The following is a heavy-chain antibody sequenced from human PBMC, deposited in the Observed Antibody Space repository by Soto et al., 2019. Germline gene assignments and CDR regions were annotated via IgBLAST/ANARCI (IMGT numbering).Heavy chain of an antibody. CDR1: GGSINSGDYY. D-gene: IGHD2-2*01. CDR2: IYYSGST. CDR3: ARLYAGYEAFDY. J-gene: IGHJ4*02. V-gene: IGHV4-30-4*01. Sequence: SETLSLTCSVSGGSINSGDYYWSWIRQSPGKGLEWIGYIYYSGSTYYNPSLKSRSTISIDTSKNQFFLDVDSVTAADTAVYYCARLYAGYEAFDYWGQGTLVTVSS.